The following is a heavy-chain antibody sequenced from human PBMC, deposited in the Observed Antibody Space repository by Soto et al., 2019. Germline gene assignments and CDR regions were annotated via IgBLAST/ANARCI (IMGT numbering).Heavy chain of an antibody. V-gene: IGHV4-59*01. CDR1: GGSISVYY. Sequence: SETLSLTCTISGGSISVYYWSWVRQPPGHELEWIGYIYASGSPYYNPSLRRRVTISADTPKNQISLKLTSPTAADTAVYYCARGVGSSPPRYWGRGTLVTVSS. CDR2: IYASGSP. J-gene: IGHJ4*02. D-gene: IGHD1-26*01. CDR3: ARGVGSSPPRY.